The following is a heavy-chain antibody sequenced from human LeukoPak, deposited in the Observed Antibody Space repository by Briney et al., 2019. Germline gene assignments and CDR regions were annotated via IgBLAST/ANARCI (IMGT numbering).Heavy chain of an antibody. D-gene: IGHD4/OR15-4a*01. J-gene: IGHJ4*02. CDR1: GYTFTGYY. CDR3: ARIGRGYGDPKAFDY. Sequence: ASVKVSCKASGYTFTGYYMHWVRQAPGQGLEWMGWINPNSGGTNYAQEFQGRVTMTRDTSISTAYMELSRLRSDDTAVYYCARIGRGYGDPKAFDYWGQGTLVTVSS. V-gene: IGHV1-2*02. CDR2: INPNSGGT.